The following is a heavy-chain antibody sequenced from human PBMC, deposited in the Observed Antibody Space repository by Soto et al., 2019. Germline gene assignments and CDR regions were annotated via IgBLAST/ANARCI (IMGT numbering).Heavy chain of an antibody. CDR3: AGGDRGAFDR. J-gene: IGHJ3*01. V-gene: IGHV3-74*01. D-gene: IGHD2-21*02. CDR2: IHSDGSST. Sequence: EVRLVESEAGLVQPGGSLSLSCAASGFTFSYYWMHWVRQAPGQGLLWVSRIHSDGSSTTYADSVRGRFTISRDNAKNTVSMQMDRLRVEDTGVYFCAGGDRGAFDRGSQSAMVTVAS. CDR1: GFTFSYYW.